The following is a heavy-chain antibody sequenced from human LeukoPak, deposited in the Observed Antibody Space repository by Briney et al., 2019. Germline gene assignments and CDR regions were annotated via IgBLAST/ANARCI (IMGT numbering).Heavy chain of an antibody. V-gene: IGHV1-2*02. CDR1: GYTFTGYS. CDR3: ARNYYGSGSYYDV. Sequence: ASVKVSCKASGYTFTGYSMHWVRQAPGQGLEWMGWINPNSGGTDYARKFQGRVTMTRDTSISTAYMELSRLRSDDTAVYYYARNYYGSGSYYDVWGQGTLVTVSS. CDR2: INPNSGGT. J-gene: IGHJ4*02. D-gene: IGHD3-10*01.